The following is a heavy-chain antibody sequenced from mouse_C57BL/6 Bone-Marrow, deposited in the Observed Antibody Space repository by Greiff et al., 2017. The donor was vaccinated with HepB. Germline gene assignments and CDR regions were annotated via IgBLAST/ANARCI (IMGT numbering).Heavy chain of an antibody. CDR1: GFTFTDYY. V-gene: IGHV7-3*01. Sequence: EVKVVESGGGLVQPGGSLSLSCAASGFTFTDYYMSWVRQPPGKALEWLGFIRNKANGYTTEYSASVKGRFTISRDNSQSILYLQMNALRAEDSATYYCARSDSHYFDYWGQGTTLTVSS. CDR3: ARSDSHYFDY. CDR2: IRNKANGYTT. J-gene: IGHJ2*01.